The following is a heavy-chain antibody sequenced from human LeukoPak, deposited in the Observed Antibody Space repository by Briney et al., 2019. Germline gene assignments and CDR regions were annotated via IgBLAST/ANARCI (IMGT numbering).Heavy chain of an antibody. CDR1: GFTVSSNY. Sequence: GSLRLSCAASGFTVSSNYMSWVRQAPGKGLEWVSVIYSGGSTYYADSVKGRFTISRDNSKNTLYLQMNSLRAEDTAVYYCARLSINWNDVEDYWGQGTLVTVSS. CDR2: IYSGGST. V-gene: IGHV3-53*01. CDR3: ARLSINWNDVEDY. D-gene: IGHD1-20*01. J-gene: IGHJ4*02.